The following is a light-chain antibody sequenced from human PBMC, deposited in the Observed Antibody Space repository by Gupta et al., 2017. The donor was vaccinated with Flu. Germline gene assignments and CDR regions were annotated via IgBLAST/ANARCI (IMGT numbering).Light chain of an antibody. J-gene: IGKJ1*01. Sequence: DIQMTQSRSYLSESVGDRVTITCRASQGIRNDLGWYQQKPGKAPKRLIYAASSLQSGVPSGLSGSGSGAEVTLTISSLQPEDFSTYYCLQHYSYPPWTFGQGTKVEIK. CDR2: AAS. V-gene: IGKV1-17*01. CDR3: LQHYSYPPWT. CDR1: QGIRND.